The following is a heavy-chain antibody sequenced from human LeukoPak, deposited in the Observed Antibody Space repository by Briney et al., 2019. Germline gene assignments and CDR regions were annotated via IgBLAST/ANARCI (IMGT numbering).Heavy chain of an antibody. CDR2: ISYDGSNK. D-gene: IGHD3-22*01. V-gene: IGHV3-30*04. CDR1: GLTFSSYA. Sequence: PGGSLRLSCAASGLTFSSYAMHWVRQAPGKGLEWVAVISYDGSNKYYADSVKGRFTISRDNSKNTLYLQMNSLRAEDTAVYYCARDRDYDSSGPLDYWGQGTLVTVSS. CDR3: ARDRDYDSSGPLDY. J-gene: IGHJ4*02.